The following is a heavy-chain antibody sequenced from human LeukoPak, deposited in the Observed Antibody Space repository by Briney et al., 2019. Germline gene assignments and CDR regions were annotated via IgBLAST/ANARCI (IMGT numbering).Heavy chain of an antibody. CDR3: AKPTTGGGDYYQH. J-gene: IGHJ1*01. Sequence: GRSLRLSCAASGFTFSSYGMHWVRQAPGKGLEWVAVISSDGSNKYYADSVKGRFTISRDNSKNTLFLQINCLRAEDTAVYYCAKPTTGGGDYYQHWGQGTLVTVSS. V-gene: IGHV3-30*18. CDR1: GFTFSSYG. D-gene: IGHD2-15*01. CDR2: ISSDGSNK.